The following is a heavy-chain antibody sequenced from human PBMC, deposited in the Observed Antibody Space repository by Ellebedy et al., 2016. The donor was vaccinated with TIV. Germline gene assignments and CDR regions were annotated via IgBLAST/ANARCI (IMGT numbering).Heavy chain of an antibody. Sequence: AASVKVSCKASGYTFTSYDINWVRQATGQGLAWLGWMNPNSGNTEYAQKFQGRVTMTRNTSITTAFMELSSLRSEDTAVYYCARGPFMITFGGVIMDVWGQGTTVTVSS. CDR1: GYTFTSYD. CDR3: ARGPFMITFGGVIMDV. V-gene: IGHV1-8*01. D-gene: IGHD3-16*02. CDR2: MNPNSGNT. J-gene: IGHJ6*02.